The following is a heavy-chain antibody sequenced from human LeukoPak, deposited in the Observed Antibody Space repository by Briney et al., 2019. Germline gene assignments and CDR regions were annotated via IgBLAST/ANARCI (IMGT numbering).Heavy chain of an antibody. CDR1: GYTFTSYG. D-gene: IGHD5-24*01. J-gene: IGHJ4*02. CDR2: ISAYNGNT. Sequence: GASVKVSCKAPGYTFTSYGISWVRQAPGQGLEWMGRISAYNGNTNYAQKLQGRVTMTTDTSTSTAYMELRSLRSDDTAVYYCARDTRGDGYNPFDYWGQGTLVTVSS. V-gene: IGHV1-18*01. CDR3: ARDTRGDGYNPFDY.